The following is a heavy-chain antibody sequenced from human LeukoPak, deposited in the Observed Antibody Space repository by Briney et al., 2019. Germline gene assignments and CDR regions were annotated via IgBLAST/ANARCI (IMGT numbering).Heavy chain of an antibody. CDR3: ARGGSSSWYPYYYYYYGMDV. CDR1: GYTFTSYY. J-gene: IGHJ6*02. Sequence: ASVKVSCKTSGYTFTSYYMHWVRQAPGQGLEWMGIINPSGGSTSYAQKFQGRVTITRDTSASTAYMELSSLRSEDTAVYYCARGGSSSWYPYYYYYYGMDVWGQGTTVTVSS. CDR2: INPSGGST. V-gene: IGHV1-46*01. D-gene: IGHD6-13*01.